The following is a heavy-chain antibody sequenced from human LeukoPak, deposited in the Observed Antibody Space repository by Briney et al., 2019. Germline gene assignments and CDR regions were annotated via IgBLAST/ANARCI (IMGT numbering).Heavy chain of an antibody. CDR2: IFSSGNT. D-gene: IGHD1-1*01. CDR1: GGSISSSTYY. J-gene: IGHJ5*02. CDR3: ARRGGERRCRFDP. V-gene: IGHV4-39*07. Sequence: ASETLSLTCTVSGGSISSSTYYWGWIRQPPGKGLEWIASIFSSGNTYYNPSLKSRVTISVDTSKNHFSLKLSSVTAADTAVYYCARRGGERRCRFDPWGQGTLVTVSS.